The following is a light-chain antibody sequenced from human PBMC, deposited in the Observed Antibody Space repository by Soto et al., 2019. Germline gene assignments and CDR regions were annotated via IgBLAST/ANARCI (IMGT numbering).Light chain of an antibody. J-gene: IGKJ2*01. CDR1: QGIGSV. CDR3: QQFTSYPQGYT. V-gene: IGKV1-13*02. CDR2: DAS. Sequence: AIQLTQSPSSLSVSVGDRVTITCRASQGIGSVLAWYQQKPGKAPKLLIYDASTLGSGVPSRFSGSGSGTDFTLTISGLQPEDFATYYCQQFTSYPQGYTFGQGTKLEIK.